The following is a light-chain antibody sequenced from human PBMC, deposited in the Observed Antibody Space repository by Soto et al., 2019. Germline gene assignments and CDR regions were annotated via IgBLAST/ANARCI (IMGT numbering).Light chain of an antibody. CDR3: QHYGSSWHT. J-gene: IGKJ2*01. CDR1: ESISGPY. CDR2: SAS. V-gene: IGKV3-20*01. Sequence: EVVLTQSPGTLSLTSGERATLSCRASESISGPYLAWYQQRPGQAPRLLIYSASTRAAGIPDRISGSGSGTDFALTISRVEPEDFAVYYCQHYGSSWHTFGQGTKLEIK.